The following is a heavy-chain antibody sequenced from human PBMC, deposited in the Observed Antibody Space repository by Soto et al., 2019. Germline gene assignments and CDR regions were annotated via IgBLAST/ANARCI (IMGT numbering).Heavy chain of an antibody. CDR3: AKGGGTYYYYFDY. V-gene: IGHV3-23*01. CDR2: ISGSGGST. J-gene: IGHJ4*02. D-gene: IGHD3-22*01. CDR1: GFTFSNYA. Sequence: GGSLRLSCPASGFTFSNYAMSWVRQAPGKGLEWVSGISGSGGSTYYAESVKGRFTTSRDNSKNTLYLQMHSLRAEDTAVYYCAKGGGTYYYYFDYCGQGTLVTVSS.